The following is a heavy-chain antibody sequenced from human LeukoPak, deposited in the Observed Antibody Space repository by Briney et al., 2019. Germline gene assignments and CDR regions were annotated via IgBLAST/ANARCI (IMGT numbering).Heavy chain of an antibody. Sequence: GGSLRLSCAASGFTLSSNYMSWVRQAPGKGLEGVSVIYSGGSTYYADSVKGRFTISRDNSKNTLYLQMNSLRAEDTAVYYCAREPGAYCGGDCPHSAAFDIWGQGTMVTVSS. V-gene: IGHV3-53*01. J-gene: IGHJ3*02. CDR3: AREPGAYCGGDCPHSAAFDI. CDR2: IYSGGST. D-gene: IGHD2-21*02. CDR1: GFTLSSNY.